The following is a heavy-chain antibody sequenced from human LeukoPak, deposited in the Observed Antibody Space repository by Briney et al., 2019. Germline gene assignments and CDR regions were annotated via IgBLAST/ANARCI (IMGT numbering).Heavy chain of an antibody. J-gene: IGHJ4*02. V-gene: IGHV3-23*01. Sequence: PGGSLRLSCAASGFTFSNYGMSWVRQVPGKRLEWVSAIGGSGGTTYYGDSVKGRFTVSRDNSRNTLYLQMNSLRAEDTAVYYCAKIVTSATAYWGQGTLVTVSS. CDR1: GFTFSNYG. CDR2: IGGSGGTT. CDR3: AKIVTSATAY. D-gene: IGHD2-15*01.